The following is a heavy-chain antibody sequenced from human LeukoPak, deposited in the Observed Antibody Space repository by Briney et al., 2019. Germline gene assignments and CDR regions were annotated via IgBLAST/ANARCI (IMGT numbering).Heavy chain of an antibody. CDR1: GFTFSNAW. J-gene: IGHJ4*02. Sequence: GGSLRLSCAASGFTFSNAWMSWVRQAPGKGLEWVGRIKSKTDGGTTDYAAPVNGRFTISRDDSKNTLYLQMNSLKTEDTAVYYCTTDQLWLLVGYWGQGTLVTVSS. CDR2: IKSKTDGGTT. D-gene: IGHD5-18*01. V-gene: IGHV3-15*01. CDR3: TTDQLWLLVGY.